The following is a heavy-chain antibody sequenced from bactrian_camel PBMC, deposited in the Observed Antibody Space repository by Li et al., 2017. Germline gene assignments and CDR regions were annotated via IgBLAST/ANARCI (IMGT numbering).Heavy chain of an antibody. CDR3: TTYSDYDSSEPSV. D-gene: IGHD4*01. Sequence: HVQLVESGGGSVQTGGSLRLSCDASGYPGTFRCMGWFRQDPGKERQAVAAIYADSGATYYADSVKGRFTISRDNAKNTVYLQMNSLKSEDTALYYCTTYSDYDSSEPSVWGQGTQVTVS. V-gene: IGHV3S54*01. CDR1: GYPGTFRC. J-gene: IGHJ4*01. CDR2: IYADSGAT.